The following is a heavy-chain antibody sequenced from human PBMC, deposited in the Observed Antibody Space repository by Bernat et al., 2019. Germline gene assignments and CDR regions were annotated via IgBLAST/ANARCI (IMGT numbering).Heavy chain of an antibody. Sequence: EVQLLESGGGLVQPGGSLRLSCAASGFTFSSYAMSWVRQAPGKGLEWVSAISGSGGSTYYADSVKGRFTISRDNSKNTLYLQMNSLRAEDTAVYYCAKDQVITSFGVARSPFDYWGQGTLVTVSS. CDR1: GFTFSSYA. CDR2: ISGSGGST. D-gene: IGHD3-3*01. CDR3: AKDQVITSFGVARSPFDY. J-gene: IGHJ4*02. V-gene: IGHV3-23*01.